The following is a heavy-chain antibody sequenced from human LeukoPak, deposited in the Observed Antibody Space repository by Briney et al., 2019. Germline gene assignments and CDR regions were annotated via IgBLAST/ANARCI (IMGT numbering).Heavy chain of an antibody. CDR1: GFTLSSYW. CDR3: AREEPGAATLGVH. D-gene: IGHD2-15*01. V-gene: IGHV3-7*04. J-gene: IGHJ4*02. CDR2: IKQDGSDT. Sequence: GGSLRLSCAASGFTLSSYWMSWVRQAPGKGLEWVANIKQDGSDTYYVDSVKGRFTISRDNAKNFLYLQMNSLRAEDTAVYYCAREEPGAATLGVHWGQGTLVTVSS.